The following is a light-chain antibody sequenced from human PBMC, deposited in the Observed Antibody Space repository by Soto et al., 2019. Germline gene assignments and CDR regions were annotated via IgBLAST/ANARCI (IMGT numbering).Light chain of an antibody. CDR1: SSDVGAYNY. J-gene: IGLJ1*01. CDR2: GVT. CDR3: FSHRGGDSHV. Sequence: QSALTQPASVSGSPGQSITISCTGTSSDVGAYNYVSWYQQYPGKAPKLMIYGVTNRPSGVSKRFSGSKTGNTASLTISGLQAEDEADYYCFSHRGGDSHVFGTGTKLTVL. V-gene: IGLV2-14*01.